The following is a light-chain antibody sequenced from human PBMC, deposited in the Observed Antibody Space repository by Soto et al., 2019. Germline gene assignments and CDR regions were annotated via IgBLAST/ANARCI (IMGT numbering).Light chain of an antibody. V-gene: IGKV3-20*01. Sequence: IVMTQSPATLSLHPGQGATLSCRASRSVTSNSLAWYQQKPGQAPRLLVYGASSRDSGISDRFNGSGSGTDFVLTISRLEPEDFATYFCQQYDRQPRTFGPGTKVDIK. CDR3: QQYDRQPRT. CDR1: RSVTSNS. CDR2: GAS. J-gene: IGKJ3*01.